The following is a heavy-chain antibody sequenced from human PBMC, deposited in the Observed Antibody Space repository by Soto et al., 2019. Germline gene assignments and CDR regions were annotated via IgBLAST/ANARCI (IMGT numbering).Heavy chain of an antibody. J-gene: IGHJ2*01. V-gene: IGHV4-30-4*01. Sequence: QVQLQESGPGLVKPSETLSLTCTVSGGSISGGVHSWSCIRQPPGKGLEWIVHIFDSGSTYYNPSLKSRLTISVDTSKNQFSLRLSSVTAAYTAVYYCAREIMPLTNDWYFDLWGRGTLVTVSS. CDR3: AREIMPLTNDWYFDL. CDR1: GGSISGGVHS. CDR2: IFDSGST. D-gene: IGHD2-8*01.